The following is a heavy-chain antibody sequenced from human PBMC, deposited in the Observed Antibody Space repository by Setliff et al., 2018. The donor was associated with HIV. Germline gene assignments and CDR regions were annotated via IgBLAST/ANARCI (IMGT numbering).Heavy chain of an antibody. D-gene: IGHD2-15*01. CDR2: ISSSGSYI. CDR3: ARSQGIGNYYMDV. V-gene: IGHV3-21*01. Sequence: GGSLRLSCTVSGFTFISSTMNWVRQAPGKGLEWVASISSSGSYIHYADSLKGRFTISRDNAKNSQYLLMSDLTAEDTAVYYCARSQGIGNYYMDVWGKGTTVTVSS. J-gene: IGHJ6*03. CDR1: GFTFISST.